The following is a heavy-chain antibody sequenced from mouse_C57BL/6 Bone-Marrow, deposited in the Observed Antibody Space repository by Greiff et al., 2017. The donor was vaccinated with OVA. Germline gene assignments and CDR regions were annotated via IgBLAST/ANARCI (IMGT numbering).Heavy chain of an antibody. CDR3: ARSSNRDDRDY. V-gene: IGHV1-81*01. D-gene: IGHD4-1*01. Sequence: QVQLQQSGAELVRPGASVKLSCKASGYTFTSYGISWVKQRTGPGLEWIGEIYPRSGNTYYNEKFKGKATLTADKSSSTAYMELRSLTSEDSAVYFCARSSNRDDRDYWGQGTTLTVSS. CDR1: GYTFTSYG. CDR2: IYPRSGNT. J-gene: IGHJ2*01.